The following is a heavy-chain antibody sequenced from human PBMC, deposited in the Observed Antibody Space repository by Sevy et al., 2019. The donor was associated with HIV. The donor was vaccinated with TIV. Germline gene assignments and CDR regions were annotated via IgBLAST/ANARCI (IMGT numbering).Heavy chain of an antibody. Sequence: GGSLRLSCAASGFTFNNNAMYWVRQAPGKGLEWVAFIRHDGSQEYYADSVKGRFTISRDNSKNTLYLQMNSLRAEDTVVYYCAKDRKVLLVVYAIPFDAIDMWGQGTMVTVSS. CDR2: IRHDGSQE. D-gene: IGHD2-8*02. CDR1: GFTFNNNA. J-gene: IGHJ3*02. CDR3: AKDRKVLLVVYAIPFDAIDM. V-gene: IGHV3-30*02.